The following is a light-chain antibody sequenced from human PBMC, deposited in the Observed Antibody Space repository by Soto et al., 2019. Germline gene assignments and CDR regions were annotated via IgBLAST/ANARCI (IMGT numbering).Light chain of an antibody. Sequence: EVVLTQSPATLSLSPGEGATLSCRASQSIGNYLAWYQQKPGQAPRLLIYATSNRATGIPARFSGSGSGTDFTLTISRLEPEDFAVYCCQQFGGSPWLTFGGGTKVEIE. CDR3: QQFGGSPWLT. CDR2: ATS. CDR1: QSIGNY. J-gene: IGKJ4*01. V-gene: IGKV3-11*01.